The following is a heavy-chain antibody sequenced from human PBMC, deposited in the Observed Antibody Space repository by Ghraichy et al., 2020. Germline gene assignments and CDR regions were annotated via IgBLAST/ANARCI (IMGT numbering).Heavy chain of an antibody. Sequence: ESLNISCAASGFTFSSYWMTWDRQTPGKGLEWVANIKQDGSGKYYVDSVKGRFTISRDNAKNSLYLQMNSLRAEDTAVYYCASYSDAWYAASWGQGTLVTVSS. CDR2: IKQDGSGK. V-gene: IGHV3-7*03. D-gene: IGHD6-19*01. CDR1: GFTFSSYW. J-gene: IGHJ4*02. CDR3: ASYSDAWYAAS.